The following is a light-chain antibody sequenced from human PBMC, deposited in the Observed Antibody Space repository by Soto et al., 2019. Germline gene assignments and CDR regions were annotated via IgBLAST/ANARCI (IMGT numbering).Light chain of an antibody. CDR2: GAS. CDR1: ESIYSY. V-gene: IGKV1-39*01. Sequence: DIQMTQSPSSLSASVGDRVTITCRASESIYSYLTWYQQKLGKAPKLLIYGASILQSGVPSRFSGSGSGTDFTLTISTLQPEDSATYYCQQCYGTPTYGRGTKVEIK. CDR3: QQCYGTPT. J-gene: IGKJ1*01.